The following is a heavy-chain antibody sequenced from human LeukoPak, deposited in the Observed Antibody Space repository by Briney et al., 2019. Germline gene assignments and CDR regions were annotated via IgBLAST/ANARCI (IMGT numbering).Heavy chain of an antibody. Sequence: GASVKVSCKASGGTFSSYAISWVRQAPGQGLEWMGRIIPILGIANYAQKFQGRVTITADKSTSTAYMELSSLRSEDTAVYYCARDLVVVAAYAFDIWGQGTMVTVSS. CDR2: IIPILGIA. CDR3: ARDLVVVAAYAFDI. V-gene: IGHV1-69*04. J-gene: IGHJ3*02. D-gene: IGHD2-15*01. CDR1: GGTFSSYA.